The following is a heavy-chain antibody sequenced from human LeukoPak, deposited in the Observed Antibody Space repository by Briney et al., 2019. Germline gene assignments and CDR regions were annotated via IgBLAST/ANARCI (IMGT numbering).Heavy chain of an antibody. CDR3: AREYYYDSSGYYNYYYYGMDV. V-gene: IGHV4-31*03. Sequence: SQTLSLTCTVSGGSISSGGYYWSWIRQHPGKGLEWIGYIYYSGSTYYNPSLKSRVTISVDTSKNQFSLKLSSVTAADTAVYYCAREYYYDSSGYYNYYYYGMDVWGQGTTVTVSS. J-gene: IGHJ6*02. CDR2: IYYSGST. CDR1: GGSISSGGYY. D-gene: IGHD3-22*01.